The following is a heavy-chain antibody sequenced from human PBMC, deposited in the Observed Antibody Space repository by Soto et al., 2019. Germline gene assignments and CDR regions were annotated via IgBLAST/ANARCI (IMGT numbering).Heavy chain of an antibody. V-gene: IGHV4-39*01. D-gene: IGHD4-17*01. Sequence: ETLSLTCTVSGGSIISSSYYLFWIRQAPGKGLEWIGSIYYSGSTYYNPSLKSRVTISVDTSKNQFSLKLSSVTAADTAVYYCARHTVTTSYNWFDPWGQGTLVTVSS. J-gene: IGHJ5*02. CDR2: IYYSGST. CDR1: GGSIISSSYY. CDR3: ARHTVTTSYNWFDP.